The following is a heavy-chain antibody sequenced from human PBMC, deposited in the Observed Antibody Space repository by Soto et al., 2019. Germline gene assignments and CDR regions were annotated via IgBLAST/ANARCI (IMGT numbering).Heavy chain of an antibody. CDR1: GFTFSSYD. CDR2: IGTAGDT. D-gene: IGHD3-22*01. CDR3: SRTYDSSALGAFDS. Sequence: HPGGSLRLSCAASGFTFSSYDMHWVRQATGKGLEWVSAIGTAGDTYYPGSVKGRFTISRENAKNSLYPQMNSLRAEDTAVYYCSRTYDSSALGAFDSWGQGTMVTVSS. V-gene: IGHV3-13*01. J-gene: IGHJ3*02.